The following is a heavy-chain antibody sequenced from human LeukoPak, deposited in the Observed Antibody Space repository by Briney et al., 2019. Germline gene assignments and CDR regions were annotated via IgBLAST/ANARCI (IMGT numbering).Heavy chain of an antibody. D-gene: IGHD3-10*01. CDR2: IKQDGSEK. J-gene: IGHJ6*02. CDR1: GFTFSTSW. V-gene: IGHV3-7*01. CDR3: ARHYGYYALDV. Sequence: GGSLRLSCAASGFTFSTSWMTWVRQAPGKGLEWVANIKQDGSEKYYVDSVKGRFTISRDNAKNSLYLQMNSLRAEDTAVYYCARHYGYYALDVWGHGTTVSVSS.